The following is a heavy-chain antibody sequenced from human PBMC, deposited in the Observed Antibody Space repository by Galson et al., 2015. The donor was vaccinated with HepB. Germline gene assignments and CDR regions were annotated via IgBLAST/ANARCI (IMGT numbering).Heavy chain of an antibody. Sequence: SVKVSCKASGYTFTNYYIHWVRQAPGQGLEWMGWISPNSGGTNYAEKFQGRVTMTRDTSISTAYMELSRLRFDDTAVYYCATVTAPGTTGGLFFLDYWGQGTLVTVSS. V-gene: IGHV1-2*02. CDR1: GYTFTNYY. J-gene: IGHJ4*02. D-gene: IGHD1-7*01. CDR3: ATVTAPGTTGGLFFLDY. CDR2: ISPNSGGT.